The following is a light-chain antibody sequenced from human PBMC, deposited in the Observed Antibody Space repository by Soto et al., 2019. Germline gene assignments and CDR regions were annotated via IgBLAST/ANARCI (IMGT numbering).Light chain of an antibody. CDR1: QGITTH. CDR3: QQYNTFPWT. J-gene: IGKJ1*01. Sequence: VIWVTQSPSLLSASIGDRVTISCRMSQGITTHLAWYQQKPGKAPELLIHGASSLQGGVPSRFSGSGSGTDFTLTIKGLQSEDFATYYCQQYNTFPWTFGQGTKVEIK. V-gene: IGKV1D-8*01. CDR2: GAS.